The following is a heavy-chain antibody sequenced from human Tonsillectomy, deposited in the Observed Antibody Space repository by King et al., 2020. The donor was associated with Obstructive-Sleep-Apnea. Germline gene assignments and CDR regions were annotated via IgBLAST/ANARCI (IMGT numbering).Heavy chain of an antibody. J-gene: IGHJ4*02. CDR1: GFTFDDYA. CDR3: AKDKSAYYYDSSGYSYFDY. CDR2: VSWNTGSM. D-gene: IGHD3-22*01. Sequence: VQLVESGGGLVQPGRSLRLSCAASGFTFDDYAMHWVRQAPGKGLEWDSGVSWNTGSMCYVDSVKGRFTISRDNAKNSLYLQMNSLRAEDTALYYCAKDKSAYYYDSSGYSYFDYWGQGTLVTVSS. V-gene: IGHV3-9*01.